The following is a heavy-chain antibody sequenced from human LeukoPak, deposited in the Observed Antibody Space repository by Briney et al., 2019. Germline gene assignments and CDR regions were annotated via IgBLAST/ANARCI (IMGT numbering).Heavy chain of an antibody. V-gene: IGHV1-69*04. J-gene: IGHJ4*02. CDR1: GGTFSRYA. D-gene: IGHD2-15*01. CDR3: ARDNPPFCNGGTCYSY. Sequence: ASVQVSCKASGGTFSRYAISWVRLAPGQGLEWMGRIIPILNIANYAQKFQGRVTIVADESTSTAYMELSSLRSEDTAVYYCARDNPPFCNGGTCYSYWGQGTLVTVSS. CDR2: IIPILNIA.